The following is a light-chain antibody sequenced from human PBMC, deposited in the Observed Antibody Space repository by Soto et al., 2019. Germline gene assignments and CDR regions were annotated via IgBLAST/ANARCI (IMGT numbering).Light chain of an antibody. CDR3: QQYGSSWWT. CDR2: GAS. Sequence: EIVLTQSPGTLSLSPGERATLSCRASQSVSSSYLAWYQQKPGQAPRLLIYGASSRATGIPDRLSGSGSGTDFTLTISRLEPEDFAVYYCQQYGSSWWTFGQGAKV. J-gene: IGKJ1*01. V-gene: IGKV3-20*01. CDR1: QSVSSSY.